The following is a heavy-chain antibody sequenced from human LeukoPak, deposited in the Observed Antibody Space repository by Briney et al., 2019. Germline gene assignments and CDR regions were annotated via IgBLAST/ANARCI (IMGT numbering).Heavy chain of an antibody. CDR3: AKDAGQWLGTLDYYYGMDV. J-gene: IGHJ6*02. V-gene: IGHV3-33*06. CDR2: IWYDGSNK. CDR1: GFTFSSYG. Sequence: GRSLRLSCAASGFTFSSYGMHWVRQAPGKGLEWVAVIWYDGSNKYYADSVKGRFTISRDNSKNTLYLQMNSLRAEDTAVYYCAKDAGQWLGTLDYYYGMDVWGQGTTVTVSS. D-gene: IGHD6-19*01.